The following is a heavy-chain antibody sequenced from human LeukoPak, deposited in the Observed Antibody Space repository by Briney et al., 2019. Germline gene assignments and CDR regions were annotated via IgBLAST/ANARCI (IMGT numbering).Heavy chain of an antibody. CDR1: GYTFTKYL. J-gene: IGHJ5*02. CDR3: ARPSYCVADNCGYWLDP. CDR2: INPQGDIT. D-gene: IGHD2-21*01. Sequence: ASVMVSCKTSGYTFTKYLIHWVRQAPGQGLEWMGTINPQGDITNYAQRFQGRITLTEDTSTSTVYMELSSLTSEDTAVYYCARPSYCVADNCGYWLDPWGPGTLVTVSS. V-gene: IGHV1-46*01.